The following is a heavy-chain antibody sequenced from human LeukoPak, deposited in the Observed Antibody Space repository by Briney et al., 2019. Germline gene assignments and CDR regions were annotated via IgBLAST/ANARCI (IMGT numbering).Heavy chain of an antibody. Sequence: GGSLRLSCAASGFTFSSYSMNWVRQAPGKGLEWVSYISSSSSTIYYADSVKGRFTISRDNAKNSLYLQMNSLRAEDTAVYYCARDMGATFSNAFDIWGQGTMVTVSS. CDR2: ISSSSSTI. CDR3: ARDMGATFSNAFDI. CDR1: GFTFSSYS. V-gene: IGHV3-48*01. D-gene: IGHD1-26*01. J-gene: IGHJ3*02.